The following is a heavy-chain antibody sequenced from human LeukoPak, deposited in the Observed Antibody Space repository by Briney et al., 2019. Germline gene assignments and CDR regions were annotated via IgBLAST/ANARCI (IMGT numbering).Heavy chain of an antibody. CDR3: AKDGVKAYYYYYMDV. V-gene: IGHV3-23*01. CDR2: SSGSGGST. J-gene: IGHJ6*03. Sequence: GGSLRLSCAASGFTFSSYAMSWVRQAPGKGLEWVSASSGSGGSTYYADSVKGRFTISRDNSKNTLYLKMNSLRAEDTAVYYCAKDGVKAYYYYYMDVWGKGTTVTVSS. CDR1: GFTFSSYA.